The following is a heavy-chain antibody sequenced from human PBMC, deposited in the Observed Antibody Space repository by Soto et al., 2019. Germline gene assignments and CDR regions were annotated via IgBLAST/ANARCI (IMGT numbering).Heavy chain of an antibody. V-gene: IGHV1-69*12. Sequence: QVQLVQSGAEVKKPGSSVKVSCKASGGTFSSYDISWVRQAPGQGLEWMGGIIPNFGTAHYAQKFQGRVTITADESTSTAHKELISRRSEATAVYYGGSQEAASAPIDYWGQGTLVTVSS. CDR1: GGTFSSYD. CDR3: GSQEAASAPIDY. CDR2: IIPNFGTA. J-gene: IGHJ4*02. D-gene: IGHD6-13*01.